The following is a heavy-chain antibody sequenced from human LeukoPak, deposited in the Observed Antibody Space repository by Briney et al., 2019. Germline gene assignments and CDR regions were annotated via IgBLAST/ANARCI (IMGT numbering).Heavy chain of an antibody. J-gene: IGHJ4*02. CDR3: ARDLEYYYDSSGSPLGY. D-gene: IGHD3-22*01. CDR2: INSDGSSA. V-gene: IGHV3-74*01. Sequence: GGSLRLSCAASGFTFSSYWMHWVRQAPGKGLVWVSRINSDGSSASYADSVKGRFTISRDNAKNTLYLQMNSLRAEDTAVYYCARDLEYYYDSSGSPLGYWGQGTLVTVSS. CDR1: GFTFSSYW.